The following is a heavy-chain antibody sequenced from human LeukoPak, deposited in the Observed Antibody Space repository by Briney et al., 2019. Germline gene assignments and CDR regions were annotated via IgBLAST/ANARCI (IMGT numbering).Heavy chain of an antibody. CDR3: ARGSYDYVWGSYRHKPFDY. D-gene: IGHD3-16*02. Sequence: ASVNVSCKASGYTFTSYGISWVRQAPGQGLEWMGWISAYNGNTNYAQKLQGRVTMTTDTSTSTAYMGLRSLRSDDTAVYYCARGSYDYVWGSYRHKPFDYWGQGTLVTVSS. V-gene: IGHV1-18*01. CDR1: GYTFTSYG. J-gene: IGHJ4*02. CDR2: ISAYNGNT.